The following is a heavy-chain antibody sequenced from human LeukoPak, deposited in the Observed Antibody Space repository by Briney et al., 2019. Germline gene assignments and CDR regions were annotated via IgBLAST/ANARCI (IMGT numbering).Heavy chain of an antibody. D-gene: IGHD1-26*01. V-gene: IGHV3-21*01. CDR3: ARDRSGSSSVDDAFDI. J-gene: IGHJ3*02. CDR2: INVITGYI. CDR1: GFTFSSYG. Sequence: GGTLRLSCAASGFTFSSYGMSWVRQAPGKGLEWVAYINVITGYIYYADSLKGRFTISRDNAKKSLFLEMNSLRVEDTAVYYCARDRSGSSSVDDAFDIWGQGIMVTVSS.